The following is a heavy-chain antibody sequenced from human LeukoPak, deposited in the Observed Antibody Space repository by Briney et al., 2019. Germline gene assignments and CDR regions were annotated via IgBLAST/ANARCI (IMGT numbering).Heavy chain of an antibody. V-gene: IGHV3-11*06. CDR1: GFTFSDYY. CDR3: VRDKESSGWYLTPYYYGMDV. D-gene: IGHD6-13*01. CDR2: IGSSSTYT. J-gene: IGHJ6*04. Sequence: GGSLRLSCAASGFTFSDYYMTWIRQAPGKGLEWISYIGSSSTYTHYADSVKGRFTISRDNAKNSLYLQMNSLRAEDTAVYYCVRDKESSGWYLTPYYYGMDVWGKGTTVTVSS.